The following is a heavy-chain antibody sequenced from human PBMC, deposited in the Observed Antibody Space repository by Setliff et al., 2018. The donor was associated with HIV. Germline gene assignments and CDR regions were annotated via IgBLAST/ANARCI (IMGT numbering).Heavy chain of an antibody. V-gene: IGHV4-34*01. J-gene: IGHJ5*02. Sequence: LSLTCAVYGGSFSDYHWSWIRQAPRKRLEWIGEVYDSGGTNYNPSLKGRVTVTVDTSKNQFSLRLNSVTAADTAVYYCARGSKLVWGRWFDPWGQGTLVTVSS. CDR3: ARGSKLVWGRWFDP. CDR2: VYDSGGT. CDR1: GGSFSDYH. D-gene: IGHD6-6*01.